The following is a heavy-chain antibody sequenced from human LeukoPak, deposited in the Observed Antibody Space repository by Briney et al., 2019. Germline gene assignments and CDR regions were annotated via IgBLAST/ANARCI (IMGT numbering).Heavy chain of an antibody. J-gene: IGHJ4*02. V-gene: IGHV3-74*01. D-gene: IGHD2-15*01. Sequence: GGSLRLSCAASGFTFSNHWMHWVRQAPGKGLMWVSRINRGGSRTDYADSVKGRFIISRDDAKNTLYLQMNSLRAEDTAVYYCARQYCNGDRCYFFDWGQGTLVTVSS. CDR1: GFTFSNHW. CDR2: INRGGSRT. CDR3: ARQYCNGDRCYFFD.